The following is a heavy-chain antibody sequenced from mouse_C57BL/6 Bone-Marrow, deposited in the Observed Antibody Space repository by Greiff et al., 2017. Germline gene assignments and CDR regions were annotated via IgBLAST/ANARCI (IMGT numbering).Heavy chain of an antibody. CDR3: ARSPIYYYGSRDAMDY. CDR2: INPSSGYT. J-gene: IGHJ4*01. CDR1: GYTFTSYW. D-gene: IGHD1-1*01. V-gene: IGHV1-7*01. Sequence: QVQLKQSGAELAKPGASVKLSCKASGYTFTSYWMHWVKQRPGQGLEWIGYINPSSGYTKYNQKFKDKATLTADKSSSTAYMQLGSLTYEDSAVYYCARSPIYYYGSRDAMDYWGQGTSVTVSS.